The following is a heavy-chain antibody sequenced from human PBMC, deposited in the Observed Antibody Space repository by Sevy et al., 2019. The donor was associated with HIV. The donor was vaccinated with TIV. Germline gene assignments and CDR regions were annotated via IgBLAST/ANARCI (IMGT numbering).Heavy chain of an antibody. Sequence: GGSLRLSCAASGFRFTDYWMSWVRQTPGKGLEWVATIKQDESEKYYVDSVKGCFVISRDNGKTSVSLQMNGLRVEDTALYYCAREVGGFNWRPYYFDSWGQGTLVTVSS. J-gene: IGHJ4*02. D-gene: IGHD3-16*01. CDR1: GFRFTDYW. CDR2: IKQDESEK. V-gene: IGHV3-7*01. CDR3: AREVGGFNWRPYYFDS.